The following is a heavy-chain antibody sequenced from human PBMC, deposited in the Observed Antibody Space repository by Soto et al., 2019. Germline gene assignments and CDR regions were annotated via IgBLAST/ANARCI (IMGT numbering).Heavy chain of an antibody. CDR2: IKSKTDGGTT. CDR3: TTVKGATVTTFRY. V-gene: IGHV3-15*01. Sequence: EVQLVESGGGLVKPGGSLRLSCAASGFTFSNAWMSWVRQAPGKGLEWVGRIKSKTDGGTTDYAAPVKGRFTISRDDSKNTLYLQMYSLKTEDTAVYYCTTVKGATVTTFRYWGQGTLVTVSS. J-gene: IGHJ4*02. D-gene: IGHD4-17*01. CDR1: GFTFSNAW.